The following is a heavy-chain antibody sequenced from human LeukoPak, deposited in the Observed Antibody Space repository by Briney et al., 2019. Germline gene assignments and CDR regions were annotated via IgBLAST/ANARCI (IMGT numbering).Heavy chain of an antibody. Sequence: GGSLRLSCAASGFTFSSYAMSWVRQAPVKGLEWVSAISGSGGSTYYADSVKGRFTISRDNSKNTLYLQMNSLRAEDTAVYYCAPSARYCSSTSCPYWGQGTLVTVSS. CDR1: GFTFSSYA. D-gene: IGHD2-2*01. V-gene: IGHV3-23*01. J-gene: IGHJ4*02. CDR2: ISGSGGST. CDR3: APSARYCSSTSCPY.